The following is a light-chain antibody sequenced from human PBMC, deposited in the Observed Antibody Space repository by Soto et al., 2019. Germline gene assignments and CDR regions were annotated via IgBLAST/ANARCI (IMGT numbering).Light chain of an antibody. CDR1: QSVRSN. CDR3: QQYNNGPAIT. V-gene: IGKV3-15*01. CDR2: GTS. J-gene: IGKJ5*01. Sequence: EIVQPHSAATLSVTQGARATLSCRASQSVRSNLAWYQQKPGQSPRLLIYGTSTRATDIPARFSGSGSGTEFTLTISSLQSEDFAVHYCQQYNNGPAITFGQGARLE.